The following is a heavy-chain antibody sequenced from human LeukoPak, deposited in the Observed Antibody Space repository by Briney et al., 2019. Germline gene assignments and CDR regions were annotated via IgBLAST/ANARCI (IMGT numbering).Heavy chain of an antibody. CDR2: IRSDGSSE. V-gene: IGHV3-33*01. CDR3: ARYCSGGTCYVGLI. Sequence: GGSLRLSCAASGFTFSTFGTHWVRQAPGKGLEWVAVIRSDGSSEYYADSVKGRFIISRDNSKNTLYLQMNSLRAEDTAVYYYARYCSGGTCYVGLIWGQGTLVTVSS. J-gene: IGHJ4*02. CDR1: GFTFSTFG. D-gene: IGHD2-15*01.